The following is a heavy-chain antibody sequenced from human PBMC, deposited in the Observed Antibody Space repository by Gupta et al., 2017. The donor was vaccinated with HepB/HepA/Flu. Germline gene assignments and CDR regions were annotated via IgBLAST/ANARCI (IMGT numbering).Heavy chain of an antibody. D-gene: IGHD3-3*01. CDR1: GFSFNTYV. CDR2: ISHDGTVT. J-gene: IGHJ4*02. Sequence: EVQLVESGGGLVQPGGSVRLSCAASGFSFNTYVMHWVRQAPGKGLEWVARISHDGTVTNYADSVRGRFTISRDNTKNTVYLQVSSLRAEDTAVYYCTRDVAWIFFDYWGQGTLVTVSS. CDR3: TRDVAWIFFDY. V-gene: IGHV3-74*01.